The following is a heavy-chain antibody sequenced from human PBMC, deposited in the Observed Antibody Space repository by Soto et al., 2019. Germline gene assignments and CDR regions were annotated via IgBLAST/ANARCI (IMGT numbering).Heavy chain of an antibody. V-gene: IGHV3-30*18. CDR2: ISYDGSNK. CDR3: AKDSAPGHYFDY. J-gene: IGHJ4*02. Sequence: PGGSLRLSCAASGFTFSSYGMHWVRQAPGKGLEWVAVISYDGSNKYYADSVKGRFTISRDNSKNTLYLQMNSLRAEDTAVYYCAKDSAPGHYFDYWGQGTLVTVSS. CDR1: GFTFSSYG. D-gene: IGHD1-26*01.